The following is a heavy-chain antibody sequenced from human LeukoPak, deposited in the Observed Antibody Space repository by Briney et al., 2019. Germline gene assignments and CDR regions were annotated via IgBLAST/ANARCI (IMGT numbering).Heavy chain of an antibody. CDR3: ARGEEYYYDSSGYLY. CDR1: GFTFSSSD. V-gene: IGHV3-13*01. J-gene: IGHJ4*02. CDR2: IGTVGDT. Sequence: PGGSLRLSCAASGFTFSSSDMHWVRQATGKGLEWVSAIGTVGDTYYAASVKGRFTISRDNSKNMVYLQMNSLRAEDTAVYYCARGEEYYYDSSGYLYWGQGTLVTVSS. D-gene: IGHD3-22*01.